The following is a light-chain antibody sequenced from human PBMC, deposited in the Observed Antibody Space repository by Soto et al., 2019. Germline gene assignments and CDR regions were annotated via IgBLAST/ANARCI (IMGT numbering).Light chain of an antibody. V-gene: IGLV2-11*01. CDR3: CSYADSYCSV. Sequence: QSALTQPRSVSGSPGQSVTISCTGTSSNVGGYNYVSWYQHHPGKAPKLIIYDVTQRPSGIPDRFSGSKSGNTASLTISGLQADDEADYHSCSYADSYCSVFGSGTKGTVL. CDR2: DVT. J-gene: IGLJ1*01. CDR1: SSNVGGYNY.